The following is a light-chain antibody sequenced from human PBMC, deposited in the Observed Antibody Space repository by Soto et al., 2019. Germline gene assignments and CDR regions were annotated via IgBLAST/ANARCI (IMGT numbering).Light chain of an antibody. V-gene: IGLV1-47*01. CDR3: AAWDDSLSGVV. CDR1: SSNIGSNY. J-gene: IGLJ2*01. CDR2: RNN. Sequence: QSVLTQPPSASGTXXQRVTXXCSGSSSNIGSNYVYWYQRLPGTAPKLLIYRNNQRPSGVPDRFSGSKSGTSASLAISGLRSEDEADYYCAAWDDSLSGVVFGGGTKVTVL.